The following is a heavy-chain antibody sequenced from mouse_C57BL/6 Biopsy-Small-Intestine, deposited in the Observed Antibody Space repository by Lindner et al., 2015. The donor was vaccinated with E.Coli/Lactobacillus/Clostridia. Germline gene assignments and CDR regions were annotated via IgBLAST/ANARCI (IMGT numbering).Heavy chain of an antibody. CDR3: TRPSDYSDSRQYYFAY. V-gene: IGHV14-2*01. CDR2: IDPEDGEI. Sequence: VQLQESGAELVKPGASVKLSCTASGFNIKDYYMHWVKQRTEQGLEWIGRIDPEDGEIKYAPKFQDKATITTDRSSNTAYLQLSSLTSEDTAVYYCTRPSDYSDSRQYYFAYWGQGTTLTVSS. D-gene: IGHD1-1*01. J-gene: IGHJ2*01. CDR1: GFNIKDYY.